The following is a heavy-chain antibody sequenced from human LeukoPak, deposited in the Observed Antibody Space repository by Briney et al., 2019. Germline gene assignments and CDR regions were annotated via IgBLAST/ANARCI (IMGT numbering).Heavy chain of an antibody. CDR3: AREGFYDSSGYYLEYFQH. CDR1: GGSISSYC. V-gene: IGHV4-59*01. Sequence: SETLSLICTVSGGSISSYCWSWIRQPPGKGLEWIGYIYYSGSTNYNPSLKSRVTVSVDTSKNQFSLKLSSVTAADTAVYYCAREGFYDSSGYYLEYFQHWGQGTLVTVSS. CDR2: IYYSGST. J-gene: IGHJ1*01. D-gene: IGHD3-22*01.